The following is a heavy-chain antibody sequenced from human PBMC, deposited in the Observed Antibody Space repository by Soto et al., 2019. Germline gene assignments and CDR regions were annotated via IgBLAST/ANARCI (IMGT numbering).Heavy chain of an antibody. V-gene: IGHV5-51*01. CDR1: GYRFTSYW. CDR3: ARHYDSSGRYFQQ. D-gene: IGHD3-22*01. J-gene: IGHJ1*01. CDR2: IYPGDSDT. Sequence: GESLKLSCKGSGYRFTSYWIGWVRQLPGKGLEWMGIIYPGDSDTRYSPSFQGQVTISADKSISTAYLQWSSLKASDTAMYYCARHYDSSGRYFQQWGKGTLVTVSS.